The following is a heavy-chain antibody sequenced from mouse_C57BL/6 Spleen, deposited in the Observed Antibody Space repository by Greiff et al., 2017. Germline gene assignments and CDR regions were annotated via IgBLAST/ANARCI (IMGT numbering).Heavy chain of an antibody. CDR3: ARIYYYGGDFDV. D-gene: IGHD1-1*01. J-gene: IGHJ1*03. CDR1: GYAFSSSW. V-gene: IGHV1-82*01. Sequence: VHLVESGPELVKPGASVKISCKASGYAFSSSWMNWVKQRPGKGLEWIGRIYPGDGDTNYNGKFKGKATLTADKSSSTAYMQLSRLTSEDSAVYFCARIYYYGGDFDVWGTGTTVTVSS. CDR2: IYPGDGDT.